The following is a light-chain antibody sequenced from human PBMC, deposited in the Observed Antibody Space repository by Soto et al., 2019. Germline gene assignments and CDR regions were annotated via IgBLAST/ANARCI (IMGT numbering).Light chain of an antibody. V-gene: IGKV4-1*01. CDR3: QQYYSSPWT. CDR2: WAS. J-gene: IGKJ1*01. CDR1: QSVLYDSSNKNY. Sequence: DIVMTQSPDSLAVSLGERATFKCKSSQSVLYDSSNKNYLAWYQQKPGQSPQLLIYWASTRESGVPDRFSGSGSGTDFTLTISSLQAEYVAVYYCQQYYSSPWTFGQGTRVEIK.